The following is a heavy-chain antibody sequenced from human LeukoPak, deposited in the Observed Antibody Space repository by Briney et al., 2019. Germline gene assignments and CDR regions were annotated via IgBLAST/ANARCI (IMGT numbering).Heavy chain of an antibody. CDR1: GGSISSYY. CDR3: ARDHASPYYYGSGMVGDNWFDP. D-gene: IGHD3-10*01. J-gene: IGHJ5*02. Sequence: SETLSLTCTVSGGSISSYYWSWIRQPPGKGLEWIGYIYYSGSTNYNPSLKSRVTISVDTSKNQFSLKLSSVTAADTAVYYCARDHASPYYYGSGMVGDNWFDPWGQGTLVTVSS. CDR2: IYYSGST. V-gene: IGHV4-59*01.